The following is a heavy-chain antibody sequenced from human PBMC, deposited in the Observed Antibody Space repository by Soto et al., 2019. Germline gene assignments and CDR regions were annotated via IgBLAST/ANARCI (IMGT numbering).Heavy chain of an antibody. CDR1: GYMFTTYG. J-gene: IGHJ4*02. CDR2: IRAYTGNK. CDR3: ARTGGGMAARPLEY. D-gene: IGHD6-6*01. Sequence: QVQLVQSGGEVKKPGASVEVSCRTSGYMFTTYGMSWVRQAPGQGLEWMAWIRAYTGNKKYAQKFQGRVTMTTETSTRTVSMELRNLTSDDTGTYFCARTGGGMAARPLEYWGQGTLVTVSS. V-gene: IGHV1-18*04.